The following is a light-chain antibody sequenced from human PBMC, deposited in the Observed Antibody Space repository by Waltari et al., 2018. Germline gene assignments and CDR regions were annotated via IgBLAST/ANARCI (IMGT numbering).Light chain of an antibody. Sequence: SQVLTQPPSVSAAPGQAAKISCERANIGRERVHWYQQKSDQAPVLLIYYEDDRPPGAPERFSGSNSGNTATLTISRVEAGDEADYYCQVWDSTSDQPVFGTGTKVSVL. CDR3: QVWDSTSDQPV. V-gene: IGLV3-21*01. J-gene: IGLJ1*01. CDR2: YED. CDR1: NIGRER.